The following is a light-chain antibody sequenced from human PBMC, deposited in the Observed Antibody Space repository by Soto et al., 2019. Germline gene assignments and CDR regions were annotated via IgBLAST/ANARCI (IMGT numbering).Light chain of an antibody. CDR2: AES. Sequence: EIVLTQSPATLSMSPGDSATLFCRASQGISTLLAWYQQKTGQAPRILIYAESTRAAGIPDRLSGSGSGTDLDLTISRLQSEDFAIYYCQKYYDWPITCGQGTRLEIK. J-gene: IGKJ5*01. CDR1: QGISTL. V-gene: IGKV3-15*01. CDR3: QKYYDWPIT.